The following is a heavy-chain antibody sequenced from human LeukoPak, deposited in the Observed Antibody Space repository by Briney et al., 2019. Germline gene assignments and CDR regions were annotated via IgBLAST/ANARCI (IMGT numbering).Heavy chain of an antibody. CDR3: ARGGAVAGYPYYFDY. D-gene: IGHD6-19*01. J-gene: IGHJ4*02. CDR1: GYSISSGYY. V-gene: IGHV4-38-2*02. CDR2: IYHSGST. Sequence: SETLSLTCTVSGYSISSGYYWGWIRQPPGKGLEWIGSIYHSGSTYYNPSLKSRVTISVDTSKNQFSLKLSSVTAADTAVYYCARGGAVAGYPYYFDYWGQGTLVTVSS.